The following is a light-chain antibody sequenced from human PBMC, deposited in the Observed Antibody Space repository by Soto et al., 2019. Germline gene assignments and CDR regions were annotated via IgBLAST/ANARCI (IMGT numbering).Light chain of an antibody. V-gene: IGKV1-12*01. CDR3: QQANSFPWT. CDR1: QGVGSW. CDR2: AAS. Sequence: DIQMTQSPSSVSAPVGERVTITCRASQGVGSWLAWYQQKPGKAPKLLIFAASSLQSGVPSRFSGSGSGTDFTLTISSLQPEDVASYYCQQANSFPWTFGQGTEVEIK. J-gene: IGKJ1*01.